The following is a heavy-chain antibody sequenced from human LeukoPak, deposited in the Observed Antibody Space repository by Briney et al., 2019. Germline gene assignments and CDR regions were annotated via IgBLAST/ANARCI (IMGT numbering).Heavy chain of an antibody. CDR2: ILYDGSNK. J-gene: IGHJ4*02. V-gene: IGHV3-33*06. Sequence: PGKWLEWVAVILYDGSNKFYADSVKGRFTISRDNSKNTLYLQMNSLRAEDTAVYYCAKDLDYWGQGTLVTVSS. CDR3: AKDLDY.